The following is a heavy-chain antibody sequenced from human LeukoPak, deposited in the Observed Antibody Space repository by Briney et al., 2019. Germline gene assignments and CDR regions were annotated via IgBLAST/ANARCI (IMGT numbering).Heavy chain of an antibody. CDR2: ISHTGNNR. CDR3: ARALSMVSHFDY. V-gene: IGHV3-30*04. D-gene: IGHD3-10*01. Sequence: PGRSLRLSCAASGVSFSSHAMNWVRQAPGKGLEWVAVISHTGNNRYYADSVKGRFTISRDTSNNTLFLQMDSLSPEDTAVYYCARALSMVSHFDYWGQGTQVTVSS. J-gene: IGHJ4*02. CDR1: GVSFSSHA.